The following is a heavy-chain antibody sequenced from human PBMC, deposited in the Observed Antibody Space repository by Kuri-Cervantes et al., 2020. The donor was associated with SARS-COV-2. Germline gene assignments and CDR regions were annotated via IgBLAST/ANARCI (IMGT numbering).Heavy chain of an antibody. V-gene: IGHV4-34*01. J-gene: IGHJ6*02. Sequence: ESLKISCAASGFTFSDYYMSRIRQPPGKGLEWIGEINHSGSTNYNPSLKSRVTISVDTSKNQFSLKLSSVTAADTAVYYCARGPLYYYGSGSFKASLDYYYYGMDVWGQGTTVTVSS. CDR2: INHSGST. D-gene: IGHD3-10*01. CDR1: GFTFSDYY. CDR3: ARGPLYYYGSGSFKASLDYYYYGMDV.